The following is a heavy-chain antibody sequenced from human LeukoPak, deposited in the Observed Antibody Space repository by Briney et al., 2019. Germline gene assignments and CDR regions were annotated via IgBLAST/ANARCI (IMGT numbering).Heavy chain of an antibody. J-gene: IGHJ4*02. CDR3: ASLLGDSSGYPSD. D-gene: IGHD3-22*01. CDR2: IYPGDSES. CDR1: GNSFTSYW. V-gene: IGHV5-51*01. Sequence: GESLKISCKGSGNSFTSYWIGWVRQMPGKGLEWMGIIYPGDSESRYSPSFQGQVSFSADKSISTAYLQWSSLKASDTAMYYCASLLGDSSGYPSDWGQGTLVTVSS.